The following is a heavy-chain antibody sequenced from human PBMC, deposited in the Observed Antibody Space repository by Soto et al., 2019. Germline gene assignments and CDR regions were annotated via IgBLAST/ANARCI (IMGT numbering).Heavy chain of an antibody. D-gene: IGHD3-10*01. Sequence: QVQLQESGPGLVKPSETLSLMCPVSGGSVGGSSGGWFGRPPGRDLGWLAYIYYSGGPSYDPSLKSRVTVSVDTSRNQFSLRLSSVTAADTAVYYCARLGGVTMVRGVLTAFDIWGQGTMVTVSS. CDR2: IYYSGGP. J-gene: IGHJ3*02. V-gene: IGHV4-59*08. CDR1: GGSVGGSS. CDR3: ARLGGVTMVRGVLTAFDI.